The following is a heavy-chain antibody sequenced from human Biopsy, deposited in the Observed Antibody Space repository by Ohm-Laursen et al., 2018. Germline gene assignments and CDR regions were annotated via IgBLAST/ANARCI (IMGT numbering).Heavy chain of an antibody. CDR1: GDFITRSY. J-gene: IGHJ5*02. V-gene: IGHV4-59*01. D-gene: IGHD3-3*01. CDR3: ARTPRDSFWSGSYKRGLWFDP. Sequence: SETLSLTCTLPGDFITRSYWSWIRQSPGKGLEWIGHVYNGGITNYNPSLKSRVTISKDTSKNQFSLQLSSVTAADTAVYYCARTPRDSFWSGSYKRGLWFDPWGQGTLVTVSS. CDR2: VYNGGIT.